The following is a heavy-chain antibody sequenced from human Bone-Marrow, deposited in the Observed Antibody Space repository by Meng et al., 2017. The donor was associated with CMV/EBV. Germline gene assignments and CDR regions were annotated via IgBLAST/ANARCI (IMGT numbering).Heavy chain of an antibody. J-gene: IGHJ5*02. D-gene: IGHD5-18*01. V-gene: IGHV4-61*01. CDR1: GGSVSSGSYY. CDR2: IYYSGST. Sequence: SETLSLTCTVSGGSVSSGSYYWTWIRQPPGKGLEWIGYIYYSGSTSYNPSLKSRVTISADTSKDQFSLRLNSVSAADTAVYYCVRVPPGYSYGFGPWGQGILVTAPQ. CDR3: VRVPPGYSYGFGP.